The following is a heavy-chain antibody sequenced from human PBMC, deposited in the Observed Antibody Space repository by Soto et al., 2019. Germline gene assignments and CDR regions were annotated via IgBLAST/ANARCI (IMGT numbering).Heavy chain of an antibody. CDR2: INPNNGGT. D-gene: IGHD3-3*01. J-gene: IGHJ4*02. CDR3: ARAPYYDFWSGYSGIDY. CDR1: GYSFTGYF. V-gene: IGHV1-2*02. Sequence: ASVKVSCKASGYSFTGYFIQWVRQAPGQGLEWMGWINPNNGGTNYVQKLQGRVTMTRDTSISTAYMELSRLRSDDTAVYYCARAPYYDFWSGYSGIDYWGQGTLVTVSS.